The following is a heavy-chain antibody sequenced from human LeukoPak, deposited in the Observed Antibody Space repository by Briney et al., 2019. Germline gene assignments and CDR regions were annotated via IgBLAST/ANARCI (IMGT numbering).Heavy chain of an antibody. D-gene: IGHD3-10*01. V-gene: IGHV4-39*07. CDR1: GGSISSTTSY. J-gene: IGHJ4*02. Sequence: SETLSLTCTVSGGSISSTTSYWGWICQPPGEGLEWIGSFYYRGSTYYNPSLKSRVTISVDTSKNQFSLKLSSVTAADTAVYYCASAYGPRRFDYWGQGTLVTVSS. CDR2: FYYRGST. CDR3: ASAYGPRRFDY.